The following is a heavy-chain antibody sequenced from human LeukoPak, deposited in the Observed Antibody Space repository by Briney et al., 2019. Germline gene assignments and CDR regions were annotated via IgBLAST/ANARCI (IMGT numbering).Heavy chain of an antibody. D-gene: IGHD3-22*01. J-gene: IGHJ4*02. V-gene: IGHV3-23*01. CDR2: ISGSGGST. CDR1: GLTFSSYA. CDR3: AKSALNYIGGSGYCPFDY. Sequence: PGGSLRLSCAASGLTFSSYAMSWVRQAPGKGLEWVSAISGSGGSTYYADSVKGRFTISRDNSKNTLYLQMNSLRAEDTAVYYCAKSALNYIGGSGYCPFDYWGQGTLVTVSS.